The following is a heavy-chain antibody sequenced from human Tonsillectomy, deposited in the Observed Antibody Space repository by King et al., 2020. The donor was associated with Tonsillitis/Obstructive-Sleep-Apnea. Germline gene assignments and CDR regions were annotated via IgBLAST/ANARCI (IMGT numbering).Heavy chain of an antibody. CDR3: AKDSDPRSNGWYLYTFDI. D-gene: IGHD6-19*01. Sequence: VQLVESGGGLVQPGRSLRLSCAASGFTFDNYGMHWVRQAPGKGLEWVSGISWNSGSIGYADSVKGRFTISRDNAKNSLYMQMNSLRAEDTAFYYCAKDSDPRSNGWYLYTFDIWGQGTMVTVSS. CDR2: ISWNSGSI. CDR1: GFTFDNYG. J-gene: IGHJ3*02. V-gene: IGHV3-9*01.